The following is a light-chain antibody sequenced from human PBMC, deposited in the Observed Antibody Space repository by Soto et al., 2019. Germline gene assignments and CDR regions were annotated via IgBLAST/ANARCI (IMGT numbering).Light chain of an antibody. Sequence: QSVLTQPASVSGSPGQSITISCTGTSSDVGAYNYVSWYQQHPGKAPKLMIYDVSNRPSGVSNRFSGSKSGNTASLTISGLQAEDAADYYCSSYTSSNTPYVVFGGGTKLTVL. J-gene: IGLJ2*01. CDR3: SSYTSSNTPYVV. V-gene: IGLV2-14*01. CDR1: SSDVGAYNY. CDR2: DVS.